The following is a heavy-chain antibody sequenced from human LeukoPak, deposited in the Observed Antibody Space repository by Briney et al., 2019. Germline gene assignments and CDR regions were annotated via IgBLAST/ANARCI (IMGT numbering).Heavy chain of an antibody. V-gene: IGHV1-8*03. Sequence: ASVKVSCKASGYTFTSYDINWVRQATGQGLEWIGWMNPNSGNTGYAQKFQGRVTITRNTSISTAYMELSSLRSEDTAVYYCARARRGSSSAYYYYYMDVWGKGTTVTVSS. CDR3: ARARRGSSSAYYYYYMDV. CDR2: MNPNSGNT. CDR1: GYTFTSYD. D-gene: IGHD6-6*01. J-gene: IGHJ6*03.